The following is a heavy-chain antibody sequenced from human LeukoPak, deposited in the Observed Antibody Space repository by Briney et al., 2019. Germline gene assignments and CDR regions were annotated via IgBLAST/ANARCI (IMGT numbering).Heavy chain of an antibody. D-gene: IGHD3-10*01. CDR2: IYSGGST. CDR3: ARVPRYYNGSWMDV. CDR1: GFTVSSNY. Sequence: GGSLRLSCAASGFTVSSNYMSWVRQAPGKGLEWVSVIYSGGSTYYADSVKGRFTISRDNSKNTLYLQMNSLRAEDTAVYYCARVPRYYNGSWMDVWGQGTTVTVSS. J-gene: IGHJ6*02. V-gene: IGHV3-66*02.